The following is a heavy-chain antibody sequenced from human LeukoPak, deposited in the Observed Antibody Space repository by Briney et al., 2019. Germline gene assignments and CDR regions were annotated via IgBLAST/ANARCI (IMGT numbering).Heavy chain of an antibody. CDR3: ARGAWSGQSVVVTAIPSAFDI. J-gene: IGHJ3*02. CDR2: IYYSGST. V-gene: IGHV4-39*07. CDR1: GGSISSSSYY. Sequence: KASETLSLTCTVSGGSISSSSYYWGWIRQPPGKGLEWIGSIYYSGSTYYNPSLKSRVTISVDTSKNQFSLKLSSVTAADTAVYYCARGAWSGQSVVVTAIPSAFDIWGQGTMVTVSS. D-gene: IGHD2-21*02.